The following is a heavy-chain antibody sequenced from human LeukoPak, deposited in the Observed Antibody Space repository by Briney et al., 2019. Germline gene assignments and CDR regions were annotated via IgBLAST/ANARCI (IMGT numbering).Heavy chain of an antibody. CDR2: IYPGDCDN. CDR1: GYSFSSYW. CDR3: ARLVGYCSSTSCPIWFDP. Sequence: GESLKISCKCSGYSFSSYWIGWVRQMPGKGLEWMGIIYPGDCDNSYSPSFQGQVTISAAKSISTAYLQWSSLKASDTAMYYCARLVGYCSSTSCPIWFDPWGQGTLVTVSS. D-gene: IGHD2-2*03. V-gene: IGHV5-51*01. J-gene: IGHJ5*02.